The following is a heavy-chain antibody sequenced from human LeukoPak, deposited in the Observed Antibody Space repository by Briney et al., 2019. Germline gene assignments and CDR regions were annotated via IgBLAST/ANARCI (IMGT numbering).Heavy chain of an antibody. V-gene: IGHV1-8*01. CDR3: ALGSSSPRYYYYYMDV. J-gene: IGHJ6*03. CDR1: GYTFTSYD. CDR2: MNPNGGNT. D-gene: IGHD6-6*01. Sequence: ASVKVSCKASGYTFTSYDINWVRQATRQGLEWMGWMNPNGGNTGYAQKFQGRVTMTRNTSISTAYKELSSLRSEDTAVYYCALGSSSPRYYYYYMDVWGKGTTVTVSS.